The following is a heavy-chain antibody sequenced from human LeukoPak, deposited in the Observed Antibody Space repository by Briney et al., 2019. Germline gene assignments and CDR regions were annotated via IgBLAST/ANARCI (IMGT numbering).Heavy chain of an antibody. CDR3: ARGSIVGATPFDY. CDR1: GGSISSSSYY. D-gene: IGHD1-26*01. CDR2: FYYSGST. V-gene: IGHV4-39*07. Sequence: SETLSLTCTVSGGSISSSSYYWGWIRQPPGKGLEWIGSFYYSGSTYYNSSLKSRVTISVDTSKNQFSLRLSSVTAADTAVYYCARGSIVGATPFDYWGQGTLVTVSS. J-gene: IGHJ4*02.